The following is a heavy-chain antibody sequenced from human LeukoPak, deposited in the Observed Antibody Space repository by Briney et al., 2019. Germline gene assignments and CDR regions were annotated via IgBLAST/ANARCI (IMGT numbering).Heavy chain of an antibody. V-gene: IGHV4-38-2*02. J-gene: IGHJ2*01. CDR3: ARVDFWSGYPDWYFDL. CDR2: IYHSGST. D-gene: IGHD3-3*01. CDR1: GYSISSGYY. Sequence: MPSETLSLTCTVSGYSISSGYYWGWIRQPPGKGLEWIGSIYHSGSTYYNPSLKSRVTISVDTSKNQFSLKLSSVTAADTAVYYCARVDFWSGYPDWYFDLWGRGTLVTVSS.